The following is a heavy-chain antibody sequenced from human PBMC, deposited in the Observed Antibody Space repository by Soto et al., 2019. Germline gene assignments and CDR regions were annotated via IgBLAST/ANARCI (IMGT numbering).Heavy chain of an antibody. D-gene: IGHD3-22*01. Sequence: QVQLQESGPGLVKPSETLSLKCTVSDGSISPNYWTWIRQPPGKGLEWIGYIYYAGPTTYHPSLQSRLSIALDTSKNEVSLKLTSVTAADTAVYYCARLGAYYQALDSWGQGILVTVSS. CDR2: IYYAGPT. CDR3: ARLGAYYQALDS. J-gene: IGHJ4*02. V-gene: IGHV4-59*08. CDR1: DGSISPNY.